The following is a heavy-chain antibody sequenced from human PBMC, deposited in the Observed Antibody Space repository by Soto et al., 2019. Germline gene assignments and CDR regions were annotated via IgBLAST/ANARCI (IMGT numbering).Heavy chain of an antibody. CDR3: ASEAGSGDYFDY. CDR1: GGSISSTGYF. V-gene: IGHV4-31*03. Sequence: QVQLQESGPGLVKPSQTLSLTCTVSGGSISSTGYFWTWIRQHPGKCLEWIGYIFYIGSTFHNPSLKSRVTISVDTSKNQFSLELSSVTAADTAVYYCASEAGSGDYFDYWGHGTVVTVSS. CDR2: IFYIGST. D-gene: IGHD1-26*01. J-gene: IGHJ4*01.